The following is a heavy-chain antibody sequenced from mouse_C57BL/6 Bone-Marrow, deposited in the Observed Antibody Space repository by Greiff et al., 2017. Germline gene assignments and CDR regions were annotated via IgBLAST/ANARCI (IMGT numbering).Heavy chain of an antibody. V-gene: IGHV1-4*01. J-gene: IGHJ3*01. CDR3: ARFTTVVARGFAY. Sequence: QVQLQQSGAELARPGASVKMSCKASGYTFTSYTMHWVQQRPGQGLEWIGYINPSSGYTKYNQKFKDKATLTADKSSSTAYMQLSSLTSEDSAVYYCARFTTVVARGFAYWGQGTLVTVSA. D-gene: IGHD1-1*01. CDR1: GYTFTSYT. CDR2: INPSSGYT.